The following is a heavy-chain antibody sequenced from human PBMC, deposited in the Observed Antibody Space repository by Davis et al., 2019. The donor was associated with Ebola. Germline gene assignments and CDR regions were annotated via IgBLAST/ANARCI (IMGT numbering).Heavy chain of an antibody. CDR2: IYHSGST. CDR3: ACRYSSSPLY. Sequence: MPSETLSLTCTVSGYSISSGYYWGWIRQPPGKGLEWIGYIYHSGSTYYNPSLKSRVSISVDTSKNQFSLKLSSVTAADTAVYFCACRYSSSPLYWGQGTLVTVSS. V-gene: IGHV4-38-2*02. J-gene: IGHJ4*02. CDR1: GYSISSGYY. D-gene: IGHD6-6*01.